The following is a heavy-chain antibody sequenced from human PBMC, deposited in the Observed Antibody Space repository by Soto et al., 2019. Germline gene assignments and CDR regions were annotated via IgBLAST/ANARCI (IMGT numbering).Heavy chain of an antibody. CDR1: GGTFSSYA. CDR3: ARGIHSSIAARPTQYYYYYGMDV. D-gene: IGHD6-6*01. V-gene: IGHV1-69*13. J-gene: IGHJ6*02. Sequence: SVKVSCKASGGTFSSYAISWVRQAPGQGLEWMGGIIPIFGTANYAQKFQGRVTITADESTSTAYMELSSLRSEDTAVYYCARGIHSSIAARPTQYYYYYGMDVWGQGTTVTVSS. CDR2: IIPIFGTA.